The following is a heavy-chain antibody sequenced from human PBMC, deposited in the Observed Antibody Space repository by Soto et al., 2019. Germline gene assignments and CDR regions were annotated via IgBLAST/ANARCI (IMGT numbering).Heavy chain of an antibody. Sequence: GGSLRLSCAASGFTFSSYSMNWVRQAPGKGLEWVSYISSSSSTIYYADSVKGRFTISRDNAKNSLYLQMNSLRAEDTAVYYCARDPDWWNSSGPWGRETRVTFSS. CDR1: GFTFSSYS. CDR3: ARDPDWWNSSGP. CDR2: ISSSSSTI. J-gene: IGHJ4*02. D-gene: IGHD3-22*01. V-gene: IGHV3-48*01.